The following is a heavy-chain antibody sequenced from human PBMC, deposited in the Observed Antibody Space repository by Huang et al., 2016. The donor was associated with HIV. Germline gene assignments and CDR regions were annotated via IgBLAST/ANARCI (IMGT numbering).Heavy chain of an antibody. CDR3: ARAGGFEI. V-gene: IGHV3-74*01. D-gene: IGHD2-15*01. CDR1: GFKFSNYW. Sequence: EEHLVESGGGLVQPGGSLRLSCEASGFKFSNYWMQGVRQAPGKGLIGVSRIKIDGRTTDYADSVKGRFTISRDNAKNTLYLQMSSLTAEDTAIYYCARAGGFEIWGQGTVVTVSS. CDR2: IKIDGRTT. J-gene: IGHJ3*02.